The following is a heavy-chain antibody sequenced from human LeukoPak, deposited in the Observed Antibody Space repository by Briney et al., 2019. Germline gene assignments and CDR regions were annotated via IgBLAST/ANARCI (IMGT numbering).Heavy chain of an antibody. Sequence: GGSLRLSCAASGFTFSSYAMSWVRQAPGKGLEWVSAISGSGGSTYYADSVKGRFTISRDNSKKTLYLQMNSLRAEDTAVYYCAKAARVTYYYDSSGHEADYWGQGTMVTVSS. V-gene: IGHV3-23*01. D-gene: IGHD3-22*01. CDR3: AKAARVTYYYDSSGHEADY. J-gene: IGHJ4*02. CDR1: GFTFSSYA. CDR2: ISGSGGST.